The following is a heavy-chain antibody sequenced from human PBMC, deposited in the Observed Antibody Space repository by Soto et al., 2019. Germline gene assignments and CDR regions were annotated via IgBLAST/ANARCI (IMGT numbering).Heavy chain of an antibody. J-gene: IGHJ3*02. Sequence: QVQLVQSGAEVKKPGSSVKVSCKASGGTFSNYVLNWVRQAPGQGLEWMGGIIPIFGPTTYAQKFQGRVTNTADDSTSTAYRDPTGLGSEDMAAYFFATFPGEGVGGRRTAVGAFDMWGQGTMLTVSS. CDR1: GGTFSNYV. D-gene: IGHD1-26*01. CDR2: IIPIFGPT. V-gene: IGHV1-69*12. CDR3: ATFPGEGVGGRRTAVGAFDM.